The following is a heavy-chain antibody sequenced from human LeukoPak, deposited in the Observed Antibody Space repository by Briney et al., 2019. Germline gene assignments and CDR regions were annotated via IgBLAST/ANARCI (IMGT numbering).Heavy chain of an antibody. Sequence: SETLSLTCAVSGGSLYSNNWWSWVRQPPEKGLEWIGEIFHSGGTNYNPSLKSRVTISVDKPKNQFSLKLSSVTAADTAVYYCARAGGGWNYEFGYWGQGTLVTVSS. D-gene: IGHD1-7*01. J-gene: IGHJ4*02. CDR2: IFHSGGT. CDR1: GGSLYSNNW. CDR3: ARAGGGWNYEFGY. V-gene: IGHV4-4*02.